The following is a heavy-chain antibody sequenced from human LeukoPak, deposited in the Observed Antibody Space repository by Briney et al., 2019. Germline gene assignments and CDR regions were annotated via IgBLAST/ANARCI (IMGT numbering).Heavy chain of an antibody. V-gene: IGHV1-18*01. D-gene: IGHD1-26*01. CDR2: ISAYNGNT. CDR1: GYTFTSYG. J-gene: IGHJ3*02. CDR3: ATSHAPRGAFDI. Sequence: ASVKVSCKASGYTFTSYGISWVRQAPGQGLEWMGWISAYNGNTNYAQKLQGRVTMTTDTSTSTAYMELRSLRSDDTAVYYCATSHAPRGAFDIWGQGTMVTVSS.